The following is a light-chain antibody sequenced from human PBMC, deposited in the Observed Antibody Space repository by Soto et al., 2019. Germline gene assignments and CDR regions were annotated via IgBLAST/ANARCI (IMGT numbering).Light chain of an antibody. CDR2: EVS. CDR1: SSDVGGYNY. Sequence: QSALTQPASVSGSPGQSIAISCTGTSSDVGGYNYVSWYQQLPGKAPKLLISEVSNRPSGVSHRFSGSKSGNTASLTISGLQAEDEADYYCSSYRTGGPVVFGTGTQLTVL. CDR3: SSYRTGGPVV. V-gene: IGLV2-14*01. J-gene: IGLJ1*01.